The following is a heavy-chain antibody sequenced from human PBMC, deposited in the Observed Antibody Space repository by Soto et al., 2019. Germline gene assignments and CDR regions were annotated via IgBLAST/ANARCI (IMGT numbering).Heavy chain of an antibody. V-gene: IGHV4-59*01. CDR1: GGSISSYY. Sequence: QVQLQESGPGLVKPSETLSLTCTVSGGSISSYYWSWIRQPPGKGLEWIGYIYYSGSTNYNPSLNSRVTISVDTSKNQFSLKRSSVTAADTAVYYCARVTDYYDSSGYGNWFDPWGQGTLVTVSS. CDR2: IYYSGST. D-gene: IGHD3-22*01. CDR3: ARVTDYYDSSGYGNWFDP. J-gene: IGHJ5*02.